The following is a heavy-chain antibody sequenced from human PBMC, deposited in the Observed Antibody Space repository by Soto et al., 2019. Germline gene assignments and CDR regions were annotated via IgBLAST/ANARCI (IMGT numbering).Heavy chain of an antibody. CDR3: TRWLGYSSGSDV. D-gene: IGHD5-18*01. V-gene: IGHV1-8*02. J-gene: IGHJ6*02. Sequence: QVQLVQSGPEVKKPGASVKVSCKASGYIFTNDDIGWVRRATGQGLEWMGWMSPKTGNTGYAQKFQGRVTMTRNTSISTAYMELTGLRSDDTAVYYCTRWLGYSSGSDVWGQGTTVTVSS. CDR2: MSPKTGNT. CDR1: GYIFTNDD.